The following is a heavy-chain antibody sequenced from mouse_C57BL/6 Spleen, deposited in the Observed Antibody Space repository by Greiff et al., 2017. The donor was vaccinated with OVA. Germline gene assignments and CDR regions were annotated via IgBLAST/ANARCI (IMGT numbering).Heavy chain of an antibody. CDR1: GYTFTSYW. D-gene: IGHD3-2*02. Sequence: VKLQQPGAELVKPGASVKLSCKASGYTFTSYWMHWVKQRPGQGLEWIGMIHPNSGSTNYNEKFKSKATLTVDKSSSTAYMQLSSLTSEDSAVYYCARRGSSGYYFDYWGQGTTLTVSS. J-gene: IGHJ2*01. V-gene: IGHV1-64*01. CDR3: ARRGSSGYYFDY. CDR2: IHPNSGST.